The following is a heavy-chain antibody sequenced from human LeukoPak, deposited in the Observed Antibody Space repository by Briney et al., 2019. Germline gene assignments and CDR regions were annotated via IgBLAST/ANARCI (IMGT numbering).Heavy chain of an antibody. J-gene: IGHJ6*02. D-gene: IGHD3-10*01. Sequence: PSETLSLTCAVYGGSFSGYYWSWIRQPPGKGLEWIGDIYYSGSNNYNPSLKSRVTISVDTYKHQFSLKLSSVTAADTAVYYCARIGSRGGGDYYYYGMDVWGQGTTVTVSS. CDR1: GGSFSGYY. V-gene: IGHV4-34*01. CDR2: IYYSGSN. CDR3: ARIGSRGGGDYYYYGMDV.